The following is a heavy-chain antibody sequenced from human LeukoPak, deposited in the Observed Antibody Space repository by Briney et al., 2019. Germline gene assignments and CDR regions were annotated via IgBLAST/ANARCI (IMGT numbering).Heavy chain of an antibody. J-gene: IGHJ3*02. CDR1: GGTFSSYA. CDR2: IIPIFGTA. CDR3: ARPATIAVAGPDENYDAFDI. V-gene: IGHV1-69*05. D-gene: IGHD6-19*01. Sequence: ASVKVSCKASGGTFSSYAISWVRQAPGQGLEWMGGIIPIFGTANYAQKFQGRVTITTDESTSTAYMELSSLRSEDTAVYYCARPATIAVAGPDENYDAFDIWGQGTMVTVSS.